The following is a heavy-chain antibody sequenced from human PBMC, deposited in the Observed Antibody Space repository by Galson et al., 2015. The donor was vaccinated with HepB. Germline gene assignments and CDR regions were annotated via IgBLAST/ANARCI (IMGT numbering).Heavy chain of an antibody. CDR3: ASGRYSGSYYLDY. Sequence: SLRLSCAASGFTFSSYAMHWVRQAPGKGLEWVAVISYDGSNKYYADSVKGRFTISRDNSKNTLYLQMNSLRAEDTAVYYCASGRYSGSYYLDYWGQGTLVTVSS. CDR2: ISYDGSNK. V-gene: IGHV3-30-3*01. J-gene: IGHJ4*02. D-gene: IGHD1-26*01. CDR1: GFTFSSYA.